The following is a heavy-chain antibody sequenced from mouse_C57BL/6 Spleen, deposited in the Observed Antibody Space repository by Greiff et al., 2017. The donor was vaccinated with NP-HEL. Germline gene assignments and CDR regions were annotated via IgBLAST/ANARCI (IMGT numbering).Heavy chain of an antibody. CDR2: INPNNGGT. CDR3: ATGKNWYFDV. J-gene: IGHJ1*03. V-gene: IGHV1-26*01. D-gene: IGHD2-1*01. CDR1: GYTFTDYY. Sequence: VQLQQSGPELVKPGASVKISCKASGYTFTDYYMNWVKQSHGKSLEWIGDINPNNGGTSYNQKFKGKATLTVDKSSSTAYMELRSLTSEDSAVYYCATGKNWYFDVWGTGTTVTVSS.